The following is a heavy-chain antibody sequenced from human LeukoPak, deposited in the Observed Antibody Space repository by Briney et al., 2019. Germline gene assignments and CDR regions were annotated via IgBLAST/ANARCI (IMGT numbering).Heavy chain of an antibody. Sequence: GESLKISCKGSGYSFTSYWIGWVRQVPGKGLEWMWMIYPGDSDTRYSPSFQGQVTISADKSISTAYLQWSSLKASDTAMYYCATPSDRNWGHPPDHWGQGTLVTVSS. V-gene: IGHV5-51*01. CDR3: ATPSDRNWGHPPDH. D-gene: IGHD7-27*01. J-gene: IGHJ4*02. CDR1: GYSFTSYW. CDR2: IYPGDSDT.